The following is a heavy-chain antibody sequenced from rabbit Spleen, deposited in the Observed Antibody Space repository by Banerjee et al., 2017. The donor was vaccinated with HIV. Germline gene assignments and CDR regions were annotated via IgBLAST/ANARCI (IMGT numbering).Heavy chain of an antibody. D-gene: IGHD3-1*01. CDR3: ARDGDDAGYDFFL. J-gene: IGHJ4*01. V-gene: IGHV1S40*01. CDR1: GFTFSSRYW. CDR2: IDAGGSAIT. Sequence: QSLEESGGDLVKPGASLTVTCTASGFTFSSRYWMSWVRQAPGKGLEWIACIDAGGSAITYYASWVKGRFTISKTSSTTVTLQMTSLTAADTATYFCARDGDDAGYDFFLWGPGTLVTVS.